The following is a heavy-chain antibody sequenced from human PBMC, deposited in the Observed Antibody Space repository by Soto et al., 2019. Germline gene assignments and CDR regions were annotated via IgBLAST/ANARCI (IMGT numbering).Heavy chain of an antibody. V-gene: IGHV3-33*01. CDR1: GFTFSSYG. J-gene: IGHJ4*02. CDR3: ARDLMGRVIPTELDY. D-gene: IGHD1-7*01. Sequence: GGSLRLSCAASGFTFSSYGMHWVRQAPGKGLEWVAVIWYDGSNKYYADSVKGRFTISRDNSKNTLYLQMNSLRAEDTAVYYCARDLMGRVIPTELDYWGKGTLVTVSS. CDR2: IWYDGSNK.